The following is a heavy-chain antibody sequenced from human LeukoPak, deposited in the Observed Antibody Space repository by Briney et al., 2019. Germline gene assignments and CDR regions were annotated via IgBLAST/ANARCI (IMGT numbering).Heavy chain of an antibody. CDR1: GYTFTGYY. J-gene: IGHJ5*02. CDR2: INPNSGGT. V-gene: IGHV1-2*02. Sequence: RASVKVSCKASGYTFTGYYMHWVRQAPGQGLEWMGWINPNSGGTNYAQKFQGRVTMTRDTSISTAYMELSRLRSDDTAVYYCARPSGGMVRGVIGWFDPWSQGTLVTVSS. D-gene: IGHD3-10*01. CDR3: ARPSGGMVRGVIGWFDP.